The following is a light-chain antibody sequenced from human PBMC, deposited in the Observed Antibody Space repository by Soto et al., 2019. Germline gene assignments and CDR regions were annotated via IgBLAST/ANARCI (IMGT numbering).Light chain of an antibody. CDR2: GAS. CDR3: QRYGSSPGT. V-gene: IGKV3-20*01. J-gene: IGKJ2*01. CDR1: QNVKNNY. Sequence: DIVLTQSPGTLSLSPGERATLSCRASQNVKNNYLAWYQQKPGQAPRLLIRGASSRAAGLPDRFSGSGSGTAFTLTISRLEPEDFAVYYCQRYGSSPGTFGQGTKLEIK.